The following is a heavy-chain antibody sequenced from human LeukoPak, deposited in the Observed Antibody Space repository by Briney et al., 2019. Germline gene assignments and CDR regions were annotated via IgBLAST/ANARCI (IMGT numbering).Heavy chain of an antibody. Sequence: SETLSLTCTVSGGSISPYYWSWIRQPPGKGLEWIGYIYYSGSTNYNPSLRSRVTISVDTSKNQASLKLSSVTAADTAVYHCARIVPYNYGYIDYWGQGTLVTVSS. CDR2: IYYSGST. J-gene: IGHJ4*02. CDR3: ARIVPYNYGYIDY. V-gene: IGHV4-59*01. D-gene: IGHD5-18*01. CDR1: GGSISPYY.